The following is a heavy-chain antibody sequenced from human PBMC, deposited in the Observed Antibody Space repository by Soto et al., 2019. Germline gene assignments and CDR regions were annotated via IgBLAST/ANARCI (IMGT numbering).Heavy chain of an antibody. CDR1: GFTFSGYA. CDR2: ISGGGDAT. J-gene: IGHJ2*01. Sequence: EVQLLDSGGGLVQPGGSLRLSCAASGFTFSGYALTWVRQALGKGLEWVSAISGGGDATFYADSVKGRFTISRDNSKNTLHLQMNTLRAEDTAVYYCARKVSGSTGRPDLWYFDLWGRGTLVTVSS. V-gene: IGHV3-23*01. D-gene: IGHD3-10*01. CDR3: ARKVSGSTGRPDLWYFDL.